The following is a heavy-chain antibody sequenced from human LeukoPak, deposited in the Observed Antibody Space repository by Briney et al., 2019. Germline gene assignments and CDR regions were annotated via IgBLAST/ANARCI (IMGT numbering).Heavy chain of an antibody. J-gene: IGHJ5*02. Sequence: SVKVSCKASGGTFSSYAISWVRQAPGQGLEWMGGIIPIFGTATYAQKFQGRVTITADKSTSTAYMELSSLRSEDTAVYYCARHDYDILTGTQDRWFDPWGQGTLVTVSS. D-gene: IGHD3-9*01. CDR3: ARHDYDILTGTQDRWFDP. CDR1: GGTFSSYA. CDR2: IIPIFGTA. V-gene: IGHV1-69*06.